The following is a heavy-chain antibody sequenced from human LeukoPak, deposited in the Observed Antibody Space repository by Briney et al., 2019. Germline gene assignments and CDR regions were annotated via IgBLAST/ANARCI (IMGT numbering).Heavy chain of an antibody. CDR3: ARGANSGYYFDY. CDR1: GFTFSSYA. J-gene: IGHJ4*02. Sequence: PGGSLRLSCAASGFTFSSYAMSWVRQAPGKGLEWVSAISGSGGSTYYADSVKGRFTISRGNAKNSLYLQMNSLRAEDTAVYYCARGANSGYYFDYWGQGTLVTVPS. D-gene: IGHD3-22*01. V-gene: IGHV3-23*01. CDR2: ISGSGGST.